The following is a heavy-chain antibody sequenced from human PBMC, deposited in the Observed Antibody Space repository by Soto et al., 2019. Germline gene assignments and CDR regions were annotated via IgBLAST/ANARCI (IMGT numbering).Heavy chain of an antibody. J-gene: IGHJ4*02. CDR2: IYYSGST. D-gene: IGHD1-26*01. CDR3: ARRWGAAFDY. Sequence: QVQLQESGPVLVKPSETLSLTCTVSGGSISSYYWSWIRQPPGKGLEWIGYIYYSGSTNYNPSLTXRVTISVDTSNNPFSLKLSSVTAADTAVYYCARRWGAAFDYWGQGTLVTVSS. CDR1: GGSISSYY. V-gene: IGHV4-59*08.